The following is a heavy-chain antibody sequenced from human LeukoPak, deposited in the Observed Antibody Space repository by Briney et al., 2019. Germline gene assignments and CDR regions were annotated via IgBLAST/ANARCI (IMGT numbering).Heavy chain of an antibody. Sequence: GGSLRLSCAASGFTFSSYDMHWVRQVTGKGLEWVSGIGKSGHTYYAGSVKGRFTISRENAKNSMYLQMNDLRAGDTAVYYCASGAEGWNYWGQGTLVTVSS. CDR1: GFTFSSYD. J-gene: IGHJ4*02. V-gene: IGHV3-13*01. D-gene: IGHD2-15*01. CDR3: ASGAEGWNY. CDR2: IGKSGHT.